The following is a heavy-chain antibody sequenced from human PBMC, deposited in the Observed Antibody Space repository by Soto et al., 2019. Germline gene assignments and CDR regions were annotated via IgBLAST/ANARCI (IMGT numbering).Heavy chain of an antibody. J-gene: IGHJ4*02. V-gene: IGHV3-30*18. CDR1: GFTFDTCG. CDR3: AKGTNYYDSNGFYLFNF. D-gene: IGHD3-22*01. CDR2: VSYDGSNK. Sequence: GGSLRLSCAASGFTFDTCGMHWVRQAPGRGLEWVAIVSYDGSNKQYAESVKGRFTISRDNSNNTLYLQMDSLRPEDTAVYYCAKGTNYYDSNGFYLFNFWGQGTPVTVSS.